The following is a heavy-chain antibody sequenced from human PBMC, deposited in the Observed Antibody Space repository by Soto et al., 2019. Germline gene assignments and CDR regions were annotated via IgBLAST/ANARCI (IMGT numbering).Heavy chain of an antibody. J-gene: IGHJ6*02. Sequence: PSETLSLTCTVSGGSISSGDYYWSWIRQPPGKGLEWIGYIYYSGSTYYNPSLKSRVTISVDTSKNQFSLKLSSVTAADTAVYYCTTDCSGGGCYPGAHYYYYGMDVWGQGTTVTVSS. CDR3: TTDCSGGGCYPGAHYYYYGMDV. V-gene: IGHV4-30-4*01. CDR1: GGSISSGDYY. D-gene: IGHD2-15*01. CDR2: IYYSGST.